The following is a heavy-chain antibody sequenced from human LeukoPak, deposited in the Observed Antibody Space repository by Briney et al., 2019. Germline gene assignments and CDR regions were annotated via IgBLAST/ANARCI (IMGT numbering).Heavy chain of an antibody. CDR1: GVSMSAYQ. D-gene: IGHD2-21*01. V-gene: IGHV4-4*09. CDR3: ATSNDAKIAPFDH. Sequence: SETLSLTCTVSGVSMSAYQWSWVRQSPEKGLEWIGCINTKGETSYNPSLKSRVTTSVDTSKSQSSLRLTSVTAADTAVYYCATSNDAKIAPFDHWGQGAPVTVSS. J-gene: IGHJ4*02. CDR2: INTKGET.